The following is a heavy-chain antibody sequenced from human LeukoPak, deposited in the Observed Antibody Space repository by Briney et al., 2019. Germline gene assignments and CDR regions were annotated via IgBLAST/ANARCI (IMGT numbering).Heavy chain of an antibody. Sequence: GESLKISCKASGYSFSSYWIGWVRQMPGKGLEWMGIIFPGDSDTRYSPSFQGQVTISADRSISTAYLQWSSLKASDTAIYYCARLSTRMGPFGYWGQGTLVSVSS. V-gene: IGHV5-51*01. CDR3: ARLSTRMGPFGY. CDR1: GYSFSSYW. CDR2: IFPGDSDT. D-gene: IGHD1-1*01. J-gene: IGHJ4*02.